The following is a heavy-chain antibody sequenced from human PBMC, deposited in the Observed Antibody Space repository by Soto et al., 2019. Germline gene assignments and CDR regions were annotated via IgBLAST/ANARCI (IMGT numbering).Heavy chain of an antibody. Sequence: PGESLKISCKGSGYSFTIYWISWVRQMPGKGLEWMGRIDPSDSYTNYSPSFQGHVTISADKSISTAYLQWSSLKASDTAMYYCARRPYGSGHYHHYGLAVRAQGTTVPVSS. CDR2: IDPSDSYT. CDR3: ARRPYGSGHYHHYGLAV. CDR1: GYSFTIYW. J-gene: IGHJ6*02. V-gene: IGHV5-10-1*01. D-gene: IGHD3-10*01.